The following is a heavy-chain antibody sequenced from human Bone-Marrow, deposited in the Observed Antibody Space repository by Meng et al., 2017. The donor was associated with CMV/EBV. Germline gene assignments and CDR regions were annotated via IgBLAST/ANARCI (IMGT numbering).Heavy chain of an antibody. V-gene: IGHV1-18*01. CDR3: ALSLGSGSSFGMDV. D-gene: IGHD3-10*01. Sequence: ASVKVSCKASGYTFTSYGISWVRQAPGQGLEWMGWISAYNGNTNYAQKFQGRVTITTDESTSTAYMELSSLRSEDTAVYYCALSLGSGSSFGMDVWGQGTTVTVSS. CDR1: GYTFTSYG. CDR2: ISAYNGNT. J-gene: IGHJ6*02.